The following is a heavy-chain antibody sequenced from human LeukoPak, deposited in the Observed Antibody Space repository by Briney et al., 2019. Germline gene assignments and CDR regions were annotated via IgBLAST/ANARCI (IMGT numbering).Heavy chain of an antibody. CDR1: GFTFDSYG. D-gene: IGHD1-26*01. CDR2: INWNGDDT. CDR3: ARTPGSYHQYYFDY. Sequence: AGGSLRLSCAASGFTFDSYGMSWVRQAPGKGLEWVSGINWNGDDTTYADSVKGRFTISRDNAKNSLYLQMNSLRAEDTAVYYCARTPGSYHQYYFDYWGQGTLVTVSS. V-gene: IGHV3-20*04. J-gene: IGHJ4*02.